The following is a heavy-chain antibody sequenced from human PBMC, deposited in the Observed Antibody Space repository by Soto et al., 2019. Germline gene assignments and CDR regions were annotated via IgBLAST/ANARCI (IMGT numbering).Heavy chain of an antibody. J-gene: IGHJ4*02. D-gene: IGHD2-2*01. CDR3: ARLHNQLRDGRVDY. V-gene: IGHV4-4*08. Sequence: PSETLSLTCTVSGGSIRSYCWTWIRQPPGEGLEWIGCICNSGTTNYNPSLKSRVAISIDTSKNQFSLQLSSVTAADTAVYYCARLHNQLRDGRVDYWGQGTLVTVSS. CDR2: ICNSGTT. CDR1: GGSIRSYC.